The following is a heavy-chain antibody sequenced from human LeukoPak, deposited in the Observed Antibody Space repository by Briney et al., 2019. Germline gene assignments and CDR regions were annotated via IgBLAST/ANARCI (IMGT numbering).Heavy chain of an antibody. V-gene: IGHV3-30*18. CDR2: ISHDGSNK. CDR1: GFTFSSYG. CDR3: AKVKEDVLLSEFDY. D-gene: IGHD2-15*01. J-gene: IGHJ4*02. Sequence: GRSLXLSCAASGFTFSSYGMHWVRQAPGXXRQXVALISHDGSNKYYADSVRGRFTISRDNSKNTLYLQMNSLRAEDTAVYYCAKVKEDVLLSEFDYWGQGTLVTVSS.